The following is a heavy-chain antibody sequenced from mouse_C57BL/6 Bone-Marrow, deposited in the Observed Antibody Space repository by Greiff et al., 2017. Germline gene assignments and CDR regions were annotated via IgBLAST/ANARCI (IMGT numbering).Heavy chain of an antibody. CDR1: GYTFTSYW. J-gene: IGHJ2*01. V-gene: IGHV1-50*01. CDR3: ARSRWLLIFDY. Sequence: VQLQHPGAELVKPGASVKLSCKASGYTFTSYWMQWVKQRPGQGLEWIGEIDPSDSYTNYNQKFKGKATLTVDTSSSTAYMQLSSLTSEDSAVYYCARSRWLLIFDYWGQGTTLTVSS. CDR2: IDPSDSYT. D-gene: IGHD2-3*01.